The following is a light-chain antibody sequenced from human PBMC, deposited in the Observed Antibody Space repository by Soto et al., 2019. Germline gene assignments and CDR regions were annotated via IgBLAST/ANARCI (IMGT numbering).Light chain of an antibody. Sequence: QSALTQPASVSGSPGQSITISCTGTTSDVGGYDFVSWYQQHPGKAHKLIIYEVSNRPSGVSNRFSASKSGNTASLTISGLQAEDEADYFCTSYSSSNNFDVVFGGGTKVTVL. CDR1: TSDVGGYDF. V-gene: IGLV2-14*01. J-gene: IGLJ2*01. CDR3: TSYSSSNNFDVV. CDR2: EVS.